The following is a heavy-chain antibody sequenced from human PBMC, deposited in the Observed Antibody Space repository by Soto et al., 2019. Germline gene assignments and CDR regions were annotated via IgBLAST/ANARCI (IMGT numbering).Heavy chain of an antibody. V-gene: IGHV1-3*01. Sequence: ASVKVSCKASGYTFTSYAMHWVRQAPGQRLEWMGWINAGNGNTKYSQKFQGRVTITRDKSASTAYMELSSLRSEDTAVYYCARDSLYCSGGSCYGFLVLFGAFDIWGQGTMVTVSS. CDR1: GYTFTSYA. CDR2: INAGNGNT. CDR3: ARDSLYCSGGSCYGFLVLFGAFDI. J-gene: IGHJ3*02. D-gene: IGHD2-15*01.